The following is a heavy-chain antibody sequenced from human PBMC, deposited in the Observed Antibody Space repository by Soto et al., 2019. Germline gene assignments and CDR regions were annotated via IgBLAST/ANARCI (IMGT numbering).Heavy chain of an antibody. J-gene: IGHJ4*02. D-gene: IGHD4-17*01. CDR2: IWYDGSNK. Sequence: GGSLRLSCAASGFTFSSYGMHWVRQAPGKGLEWMAVIWYDGSNKYYADSVKGRFTISRDNSKNTLYLQMNSLRAEDTAVYYCARDRGYGDRGYFDYWGQGTLVTVSS. V-gene: IGHV3-33*01. CDR1: GFTFSSYG. CDR3: ARDRGYGDRGYFDY.